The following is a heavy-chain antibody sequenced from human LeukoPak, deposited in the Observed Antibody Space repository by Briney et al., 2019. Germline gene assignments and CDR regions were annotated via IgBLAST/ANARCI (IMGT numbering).Heavy chain of an antibody. CDR1: GGSISSSNW. J-gene: IGHJ5*02. V-gene: IGHV4-4*02. CDR3: ASRAEWLEPYSWFDP. CDR2: IYHSGST. D-gene: IGHD6-19*01. Sequence: SETLSLTCAVSGGSISSSNWWSWVRQPPGKGLEWIGEIYHSGSTNYNPSLKSRVTISVDKSKNQFSLKLSSVTAADTAVYYCASRAEWLEPYSWFDPWGQGTLATVSS.